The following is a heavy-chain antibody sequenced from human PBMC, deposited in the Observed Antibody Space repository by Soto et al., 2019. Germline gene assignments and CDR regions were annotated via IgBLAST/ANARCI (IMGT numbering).Heavy chain of an antibody. CDR2: ITGSGSTA. CDR1: GFDFSTYA. D-gene: IGHD3-10*01. CDR3: AKDRPNYFGSPWGYDEPGGDC. V-gene: IGHV3-23*01. Sequence: EVHLLESGGDLVQPGGSLRLSCAASGFDFSTYAMSWVRQAPGRGLEWVSSITGSGSTAFYPDSVRGRFSISRDNSKNTLYLQMNSLRVEDTALYYCAKDRPNYFGSPWGYDEPGGDCWGQGTLVTVSS. J-gene: IGHJ1*01.